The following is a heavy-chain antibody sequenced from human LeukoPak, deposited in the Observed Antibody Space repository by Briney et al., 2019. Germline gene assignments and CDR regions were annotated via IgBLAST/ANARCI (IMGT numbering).Heavy chain of an antibody. CDR2: INPNSGGT. D-gene: IGHD6-19*01. CDR1: GYIFNGYY. J-gene: IGHJ5*02. CDR3: ARGNSGWYNWFDP. V-gene: IGHV1-2*02. Sequence: VASVKVSCKASGYIFNGYYIHWVRQAPGQGLGWMGWINPNSGGTNYAQKFQGRVTMTRDTSISTAYMEMSRLRYDDTAVYYCARGNSGWYNWFDPWGQGTLVTVSS.